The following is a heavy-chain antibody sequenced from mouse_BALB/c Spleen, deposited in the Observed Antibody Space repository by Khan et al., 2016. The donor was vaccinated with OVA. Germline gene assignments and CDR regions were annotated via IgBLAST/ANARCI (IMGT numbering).Heavy chain of an antibody. CDR3: ASHYGSYFDY. Sequence: QVQLKESGAELTRPGASVKLSCEASGYTFTSYWIQWVKQRPGQGLEWIGAIYPGDDDTKYTQRFKGKATLTADKSSSTAYMELSSLASEDSAVYYCASHYGSYFDYWGQGTTLTVSS. V-gene: IGHV1-87*01. J-gene: IGHJ2*01. CDR2: IYPGDDDT. CDR1: GYTFTSYW. D-gene: IGHD2-1*01.